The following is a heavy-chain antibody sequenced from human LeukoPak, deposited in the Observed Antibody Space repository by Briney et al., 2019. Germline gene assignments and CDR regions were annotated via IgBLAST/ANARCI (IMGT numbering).Heavy chain of an antibody. J-gene: IGHJ4*02. CDR3: ARRPAIFGVVIQYYFDY. V-gene: IGHV4-39*01. CDR2: IYYSGST. D-gene: IGHD3-3*01. Sequence: KPSETLSLTCTVSSGSISISNYYWGWIRQPPGKGLEWIGSIYYSGSTYYNPSLKSRVTISVDRSKNQFSPKLSSVTAADTAVYYCARRPAIFGVVIQYYFDYWGQGTLVTVSS. CDR1: SGSISISNYY.